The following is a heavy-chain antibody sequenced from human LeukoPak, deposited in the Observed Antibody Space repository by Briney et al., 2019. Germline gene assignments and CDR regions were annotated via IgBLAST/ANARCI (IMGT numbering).Heavy chain of an antibody. J-gene: IGHJ5*02. V-gene: IGHV3-30*02. D-gene: IGHD4-11*01. CDR3: AKDHYTAGFDP. CDR2: IRYDGSYK. Sequence: GGSLRLSCAASGFTFSSYAMHWVRQAPGKGLEWVAFIRYDGSYKYYADSVKGRFTISRDNSKNTLYLQMNSLRAEDTAVYYCAKDHYTAGFDPWGQGTLVTVSS. CDR1: GFTFSSYA.